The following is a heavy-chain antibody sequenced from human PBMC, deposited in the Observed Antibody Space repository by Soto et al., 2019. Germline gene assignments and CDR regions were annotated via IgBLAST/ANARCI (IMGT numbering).Heavy chain of an antibody. CDR1: GCTLSSYW. J-gene: IGHJ4*02. D-gene: IGHD2-8*02. V-gene: IGHV3-7*03. CDR3: ATDTYCPATCYRGHGN. CDR2: MNQHGSDI. Sequence: EVQLVESGGDLVQPGGSLRLSCAASGCTLSSYWLAWVRQSPGKGLEWVASMNQHGSDIQYVDSVRGRFTISRDNATNFLYLQMNNLGVDDSAIDYCATDTYCPATCYRGHGNWGQGTLVTVSS.